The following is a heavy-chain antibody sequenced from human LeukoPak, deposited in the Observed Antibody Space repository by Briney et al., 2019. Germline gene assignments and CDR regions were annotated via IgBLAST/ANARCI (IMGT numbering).Heavy chain of an antibody. J-gene: IGHJ4*02. V-gene: IGHV5-51*01. Sequence: GESLKISCKASGYSFPNYWIGWVRQMPGKGQEWMGNIYPGDSDTRYSPSFQGHVTISADKSISTAYLQWSSLKASDSAMYYCARGREFHRRSFDSWGQGTLLTVSS. CDR3: ARGREFHRRSFDS. CDR1: GYSFPNYW. CDR2: IYPGDSDT. D-gene: IGHD3-10*01.